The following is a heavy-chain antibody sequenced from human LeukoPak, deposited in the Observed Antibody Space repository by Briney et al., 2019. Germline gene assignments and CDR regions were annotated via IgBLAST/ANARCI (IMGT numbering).Heavy chain of an antibody. Sequence: GGSLRLSCAASGFTFSSYSMNWVRRAPGKGLEWVSAISASGGSTYYADSVKGRFTISRDNSKNTLYLQMNSLRAEDTAVYYCARGDFDCWGQGTLVTVSS. J-gene: IGHJ4*02. CDR1: GFTFSSYS. V-gene: IGHV3-23*01. CDR2: ISASGGST. CDR3: ARGDFDC.